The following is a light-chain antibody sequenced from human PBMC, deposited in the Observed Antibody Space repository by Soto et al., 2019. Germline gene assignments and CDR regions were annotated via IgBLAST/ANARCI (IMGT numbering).Light chain of an antibody. CDR3: QQYNSYWT. CDR2: KAS. V-gene: IGKV1-5*03. CDR1: QSISSW. Sequence: DIQMTQSPSTLFASVGDRVTITCRASQSISSWLAWYQQKPGKAPKLLIYKASSLESGVPSRFSGSGSGTEFTLTISSLQPDDFATYYCQQYNSYWTFGQGTKVDNK. J-gene: IGKJ1*01.